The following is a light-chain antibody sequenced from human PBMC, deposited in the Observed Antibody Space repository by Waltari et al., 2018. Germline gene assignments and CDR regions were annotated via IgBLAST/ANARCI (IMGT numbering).Light chain of an antibody. CDR2: QDN. V-gene: IGLV3-1*01. Sequence: SYELTQPPSVSVSPGQTATITCSGDKLEDKYASWYQQRPGQAPVPVIYQDNRRPSGIPGRFSGSTSGNTATLTISGTQAMDEADYYCQAWDRNTYVVFGGGTKVTVL. CDR1: KLEDKY. J-gene: IGLJ2*01. CDR3: QAWDRNTYVV.